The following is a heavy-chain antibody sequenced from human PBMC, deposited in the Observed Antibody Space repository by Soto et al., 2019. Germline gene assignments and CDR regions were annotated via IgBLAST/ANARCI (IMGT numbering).Heavy chain of an antibody. CDR3: ARATSPNDAFDI. J-gene: IGHJ3*02. CDR2: IYYSGST. Sequence: SETLSLTCAVYGGSFSGYYWSWIRQPPGKGLEWIGYIYYSGSTNYNPSLKSRVTISVDTSKNQFSLKLSSVTAADTAVYYCARATSPNDAFDIWGQGTMVTVS. CDR1: GGSFSGYY. V-gene: IGHV4-59*01.